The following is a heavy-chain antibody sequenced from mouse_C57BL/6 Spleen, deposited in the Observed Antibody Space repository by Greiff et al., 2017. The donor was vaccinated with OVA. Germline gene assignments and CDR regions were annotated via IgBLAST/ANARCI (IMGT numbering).Heavy chain of an antibody. CDR3: AREANYYGSRGGDAMDY. CDR1: GYTFTSYW. Sequence: VHLQQPGPELVKPGASVKLSCKASGYTFTSYWMHWVKQRPGQGLEWIGNINPSNGGTNYNEKFKSKATLTVDKSSSTAYMQLSSLTSEDSAVYYCAREANYYGSRGGDAMDYWGQGTSVTVSS. CDR2: INPSNGGT. D-gene: IGHD1-1*01. J-gene: IGHJ4*01. V-gene: IGHV1-53*01.